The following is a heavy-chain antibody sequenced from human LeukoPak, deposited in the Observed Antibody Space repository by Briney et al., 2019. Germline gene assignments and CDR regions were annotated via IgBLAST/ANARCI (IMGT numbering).Heavy chain of an antibody. D-gene: IGHD3-22*01. V-gene: IGHV3-23*01. CDR3: AKMGANPMMHEYDISGYYYRAY. J-gene: IGHJ4*02. CDR2: ISGSGGST. Sequence: PGGSLRLSCAPSGFTFSTSAMSSGRQAPGKGLEWVSAISGSGGSTYYADSVKGRFTISRDNSKNTLYLQMNSLRAEYTAVYYCAKMGANPMMHEYDISGYYYRAYWCQGTLVTVSS. CDR1: GFTFSTSA.